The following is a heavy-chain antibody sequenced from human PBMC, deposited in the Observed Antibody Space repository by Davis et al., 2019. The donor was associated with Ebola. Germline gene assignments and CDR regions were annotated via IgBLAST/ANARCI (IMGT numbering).Heavy chain of an antibody. J-gene: IGHJ6*02. Sequence: GESLKISCAASGLIVSDNYMTWVRQAPGKGLEWVSVIYSGGTTYYADSVKGRFTISRDNSKNTLYLQMNSLRAEDTAVYYCARSYRNPDYGGMDVWGQGTTVTVSS. CDR2: IYSGGTT. CDR1: GLIVSDNY. V-gene: IGHV3-53*01. D-gene: IGHD4-17*01. CDR3: ARSYRNPDYGGMDV.